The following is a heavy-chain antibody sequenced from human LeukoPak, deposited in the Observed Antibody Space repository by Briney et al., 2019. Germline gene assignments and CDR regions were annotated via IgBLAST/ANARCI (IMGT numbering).Heavy chain of an antibody. CDR2: ISYSGTT. CDR3: ARGSLGWFDP. J-gene: IGHJ5*02. Sequence: SETLSLTCTVSGGSISSSGYYWGWVRQPPGGGLEWIGSISYSGTTFDNPSLKSRVTLSVDTSKNQFSLRLSSVTAADTAVYYCARGSLGWFDPWGQGTLVTVSS. V-gene: IGHV4-39*07. CDR1: GGSISSSGYY.